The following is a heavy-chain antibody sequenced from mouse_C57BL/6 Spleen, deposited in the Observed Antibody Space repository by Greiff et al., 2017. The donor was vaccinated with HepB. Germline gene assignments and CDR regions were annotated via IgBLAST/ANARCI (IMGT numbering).Heavy chain of an antibody. CDR3: ARFTTAQAWFAY. CDR2: IYPGSGST. V-gene: IGHV1-55*01. Sequence: QVQLQQPGAELVKPGASVKMSCKASGYTFSSYWITWVKQRPGQGLEWIGDIYPGSGSTNYNEKFKSKATLTVDTSSSTAYMQLSSLTSEDSAVYYCARFTTAQAWFAYWGQGTLVTVSA. J-gene: IGHJ3*01. D-gene: IGHD1-2*01. CDR1: GYTFSSYW.